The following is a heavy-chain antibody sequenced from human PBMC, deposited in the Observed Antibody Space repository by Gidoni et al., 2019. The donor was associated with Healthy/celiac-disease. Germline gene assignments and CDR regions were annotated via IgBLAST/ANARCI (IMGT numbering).Heavy chain of an antibody. CDR1: GYTFTSYA. V-gene: IGHV1-3*01. Sequence: QVQLVQSGAEVKKPGASVKVSCKASGYTFTSYAMHWVRQAPGQRLEWMGWINAGNGTTKYSQKFQGRVTITRDTSASTAYMELSSLRSEDTAVYYCARDSPLDFWSGYYGVGAFDIWGQGTMVTVSS. J-gene: IGHJ3*02. CDR2: INAGNGTT. CDR3: ARDSPLDFWSGYYGVGAFDI. D-gene: IGHD3-3*01.